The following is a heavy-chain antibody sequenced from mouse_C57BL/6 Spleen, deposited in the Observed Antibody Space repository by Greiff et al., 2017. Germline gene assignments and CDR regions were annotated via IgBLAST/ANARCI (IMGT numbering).Heavy chain of an antibody. CDR2: ISYDGSN. CDR3: ARGHYYGFDY. V-gene: IGHV3-6*01. CDR1: GYSITSGYY. Sequence: ESGPGLVKPSQSLSLTCSVTGYSITSGYYWNWIRQFPGNKLEWMGYISYDGSNNYNPSLKNRISITRDTSKNQFFLKLNSVTTEDTATYYCARGHYYGFDYWGQGTTLTVSS. D-gene: IGHD1-1*01. J-gene: IGHJ2*01.